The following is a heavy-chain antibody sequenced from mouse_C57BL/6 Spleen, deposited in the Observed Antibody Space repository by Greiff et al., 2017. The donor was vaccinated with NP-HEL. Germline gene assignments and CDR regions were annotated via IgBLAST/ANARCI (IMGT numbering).Heavy chain of an antibody. D-gene: IGHD1-1*01. Sequence: QVQLKQPGAELVKPGASVKLSCKASGYTFTSYWMHWVKQRPGQGLEWIGMIHPNSGSTNYNEKFKSKATLTVDKSSSTAYMQLSSLTSEDSAVYYCARSFYYGTFFDYWGQGTTLTVSS. J-gene: IGHJ2*01. CDR1: GYTFTSYW. CDR3: ARSFYYGTFFDY. V-gene: IGHV1-64*01. CDR2: IHPNSGST.